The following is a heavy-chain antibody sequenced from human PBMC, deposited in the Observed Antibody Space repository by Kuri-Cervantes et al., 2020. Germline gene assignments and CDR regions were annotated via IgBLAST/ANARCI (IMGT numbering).Heavy chain of an antibody. CDR2: IKSKTDGGTT. V-gene: IGHV3-15*01. J-gene: IGHJ5*02. CDR1: GFTFSNAW. Sequence: GESLKISCAASGFTFSNAWMSWVRQAPGKGLEWVGRIKSKTDGGTTDYAAPVKGRFTISRDDSKNTLCLQMNSLKTEDTAVYYCTSRLRFDPWGQGTLVTVSS. CDR3: TSRLRFDP.